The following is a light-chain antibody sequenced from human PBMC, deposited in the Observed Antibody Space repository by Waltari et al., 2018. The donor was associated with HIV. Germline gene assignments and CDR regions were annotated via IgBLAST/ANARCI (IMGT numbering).Light chain of an antibody. CDR3: SSYAGSNKLV. CDR2: EVT. J-gene: IGLJ2*01. Sequence: QSALTQPPSASGSPGQSVTIPCTGTRSDVGGYNYVSWYQQQPGNAPKLIIYEVTERPSGVPDRFSGSKSGNTASLTVSGLQAEDEADYYCSSYAGSNKLVFGGGTKLTVV. V-gene: IGLV2-8*01. CDR1: RSDVGGYNY.